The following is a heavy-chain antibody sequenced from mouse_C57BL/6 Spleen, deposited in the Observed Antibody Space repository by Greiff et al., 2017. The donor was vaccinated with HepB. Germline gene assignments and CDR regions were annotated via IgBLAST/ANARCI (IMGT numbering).Heavy chain of an antibody. CDR1: GYSFTGYY. J-gene: IGHJ3*01. Sequence: EVKLMESGPELVKPGASVKISCKASGYSFTGYYMNWVKQSPEKSLEWIGEINPSTGGTTYNQKFKAKATLTVDKSSSTAYMQLKSLTSEDSAVYYCARMRDYDVGFAYWGQGTLVTVSA. CDR3: ARMRDYDVGFAY. D-gene: IGHD2-4*01. V-gene: IGHV1-42*01. CDR2: INPSTGGT.